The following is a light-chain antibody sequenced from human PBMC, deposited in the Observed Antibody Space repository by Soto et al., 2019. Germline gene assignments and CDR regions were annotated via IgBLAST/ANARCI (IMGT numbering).Light chain of an antibody. CDR1: QTVTSNF. V-gene: IGKV3-20*01. CDR2: GAS. J-gene: IGKJ4*01. CDR3: RQYGTSLGFP. Sequence: VLTQSPGTLSLSPGEIATLSFSASQTVTSNFLAWYQEKPGQAPRLLIYGASSRATGIPDRFSGSGSGTDFTLTISRLEPEDFAVYYCRQYGTSLGFPVGGGTKVDIK.